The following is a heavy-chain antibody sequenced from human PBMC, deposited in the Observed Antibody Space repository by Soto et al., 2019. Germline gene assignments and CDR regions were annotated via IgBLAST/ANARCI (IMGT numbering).Heavy chain of an antibody. J-gene: IGHJ4*02. V-gene: IGHV4-59*01. CDR3: ARDLAAVPRAFDY. Sequence: SETLSLTCTVSGGSISSYFYIWVRQPPGKGLEWIGSVYYTGTTNYNPSLKSRVTISVDTSKTQFSLNLRSVTAADTAVYYCARDLAAVPRAFDYWGRGTLVTVSS. D-gene: IGHD6-13*01. CDR1: GGSISSYF. CDR2: VYYTGTT.